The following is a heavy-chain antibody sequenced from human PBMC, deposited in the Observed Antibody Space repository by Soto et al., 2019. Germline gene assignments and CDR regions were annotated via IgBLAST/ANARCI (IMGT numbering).Heavy chain of an antibody. V-gene: IGHV3-30*04. D-gene: IGHD4-4*01. CDR1: GFTFSSYA. J-gene: IGHJ2*01. CDR2: ISYEGRNK. Sequence: QVQLVESGGGVVQPGRSLRLSCAASGFTFSSYAMHWVRQAPGKGLGWVAVISYEGRNKYYPDSVKGRFTLSRDNSKNTLYLQMNSLRTEDTAVYYCARPLWRDDYNWGYFDLWGRGTLVTVSS. CDR3: ARPLWRDDYNWGYFDL.